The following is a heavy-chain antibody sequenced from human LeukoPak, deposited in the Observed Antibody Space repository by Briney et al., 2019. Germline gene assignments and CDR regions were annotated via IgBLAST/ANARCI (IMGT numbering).Heavy chain of an antibody. Sequence: PSETLSLTCAVYGGSFSGYYWSWIRQPPGKGLEWIGEINHSGSTNYNPSLKSRVTISVDTSKNQFSLKLSAVTAADTAVYYGARWVGRSRSGWYYFDYWGQGTLVTVSS. CDR1: GGSFSGYY. V-gene: IGHV4-34*01. CDR3: ARWVGRSRSGWYYFDY. J-gene: IGHJ4*02. CDR2: INHSGST. D-gene: IGHD6-19*01.